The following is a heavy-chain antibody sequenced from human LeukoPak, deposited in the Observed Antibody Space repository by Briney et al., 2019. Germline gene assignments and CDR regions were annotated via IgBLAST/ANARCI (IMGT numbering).Heavy chain of an antibody. CDR2: INPNSGGT. CDR3: ARDETDGTLGY. CDR1: GYTFTGYY. D-gene: IGHD3-16*01. J-gene: IGHJ4*02. V-gene: IGHV1-2*02. Sequence: ASVNVSCKASGYTFTGYYMHWVRQAPGQGLEWMGWINPNSGGTNYAQKFQGRVTMTRDTPISTAYMELSRLRSDDTAVYYCARDETDGTLGYWGQGTLVTVPS.